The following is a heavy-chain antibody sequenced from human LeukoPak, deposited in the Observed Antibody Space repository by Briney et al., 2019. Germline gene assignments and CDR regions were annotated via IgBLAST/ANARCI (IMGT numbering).Heavy chain of an antibody. CDR2: INHSGST. Sequence: SETLSLTCAVYGGSFSGYYWSWIHQPPGKGLEWIGEINHSGSTNYNPSLKSRVTISVDTSKNQFSLKLSSVTAADTAVYYCARVTYDSSGYYPLDYWGQGTLVTVSS. CDR1: GGSFSGYY. D-gene: IGHD3-22*01. V-gene: IGHV4-34*01. CDR3: ARVTYDSSGYYPLDY. J-gene: IGHJ4*02.